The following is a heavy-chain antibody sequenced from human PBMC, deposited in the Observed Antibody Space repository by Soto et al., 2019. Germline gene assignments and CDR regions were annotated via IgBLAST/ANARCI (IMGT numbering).Heavy chain of an antibody. CDR2: IYATGTT. Sequence: QVQLQESGPGLVKPSETLSLTCTVSGASISGFYWSWIRKSAGKGLEWIGRIYATGTTDYNPSLKSRVMMSVDTSKKQFSLKLRSVTAADTAVYYFVRDGTKTLRDWFDPWGQGISFTVSS. D-gene: IGHD1-1*01. J-gene: IGHJ5*02. CDR1: GASISGFY. V-gene: IGHV4-4*07. CDR3: VRDGTKTLRDWFDP.